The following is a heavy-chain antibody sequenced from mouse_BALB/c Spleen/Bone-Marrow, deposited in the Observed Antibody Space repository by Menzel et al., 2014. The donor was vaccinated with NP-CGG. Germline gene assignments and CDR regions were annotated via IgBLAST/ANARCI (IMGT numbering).Heavy chain of an antibody. Sequence: VQLQQSGAELVKPGASVKLSCTASGFNTKDTYMHWVKQRPEQGPEWIGRIDPANGNTKYDPKFQGKATITADTSSNTAYLQLSSLTSEDTAVYYCARGGAFAYWGQGTLVTVSA. J-gene: IGHJ3*01. CDR2: IDPANGNT. CDR1: GFNTKDTY. V-gene: IGHV14-3*02. CDR3: ARGGAFAY.